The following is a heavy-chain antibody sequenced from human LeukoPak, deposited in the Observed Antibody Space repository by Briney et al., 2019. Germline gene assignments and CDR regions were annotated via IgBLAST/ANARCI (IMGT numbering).Heavy chain of an antibody. CDR1: GGPMNNFH. CDR2: VFYSGST. V-gene: IGHV4-59*01. CDR3: ARGGYSNRHYYYMDV. D-gene: IGHD4-11*01. J-gene: IGHJ6*03. Sequence: SETLSLTCSVTGGPMNNFHWRWIRQPRAKGVEWLGYVFYSGSTYCNPSLKTRATISVDTSKNQFSPKLSSVTAADTAVYYCARGGYSNRHYYYMDVWGKGTTVTVSS.